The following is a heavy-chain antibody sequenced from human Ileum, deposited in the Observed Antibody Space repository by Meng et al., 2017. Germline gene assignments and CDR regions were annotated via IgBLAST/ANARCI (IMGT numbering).Heavy chain of an antibody. V-gene: IGHV4-61*01. CDR1: SGSVSCGSYY. Sequence: QVRRPESGPGLRRPSHNRSLICPLSSGSVSCGSYYCSWIRQPPGKGLEWIGYIYYSGSTDYNPSLKSRVTISVDTSKNQFSLRLSSVTAADTAVYYCARFDFWSGSYCLDYWGQGALVTVSS. J-gene: IGHJ4*02. CDR3: ARFDFWSGSYCLDY. D-gene: IGHD3-3*01. CDR2: IYYSGST.